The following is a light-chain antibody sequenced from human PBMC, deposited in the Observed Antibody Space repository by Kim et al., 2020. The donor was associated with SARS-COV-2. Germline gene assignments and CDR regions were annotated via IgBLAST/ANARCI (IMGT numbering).Light chain of an antibody. J-gene: IGLJ1*01. Sequence: GQSITIPCTGTSSDVGAYNYVSWYQHHPGKAPKLMIYDVSKRPSGVSSRFSGSTSDNTASLTISGLQAEDEAYYYCSSYTSSSTYVFGTGTKVTVL. CDR3: SSYTSSSTYV. CDR1: SSDVGAYNY. CDR2: DVS. V-gene: IGLV2-14*03.